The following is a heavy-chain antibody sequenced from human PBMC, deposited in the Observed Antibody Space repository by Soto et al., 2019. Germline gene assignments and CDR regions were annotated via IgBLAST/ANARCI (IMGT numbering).Heavy chain of an antibody. CDR1: GGSFSGYY. J-gene: IGHJ4*02. CDR3: ASSNYGDYYSY. CDR2: INHSGST. Sequence: QVQLQQWGAGLLKPSETLSLTCAVYGGSFSGYYRSWIRQPPGKGLEWIGEINHSGSTNYNPSLKSRVTISVDTSKNQLSLKLSSVTAADTAVYYCASSNYGDYYSYWGQGTLVPVSS. D-gene: IGHD4-17*01. V-gene: IGHV4-34*01.